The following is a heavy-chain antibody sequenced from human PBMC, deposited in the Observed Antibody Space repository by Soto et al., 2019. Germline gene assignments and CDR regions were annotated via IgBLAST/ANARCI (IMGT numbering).Heavy chain of an antibody. CDR1: GGSISSGGYY. V-gene: IGHV4-31*03. Sequence: QVQLQESGPGLVKPSQTLSLTCTVSGGSISSGGYYWSWIRQHPGKGLEWIGYIYYSGSTYYNPSLKSRVTISVDTSKNQFSLKLSSVTAADTAVYYCARAWDGRCSGYDEGPVDYWGQGTLVTVSS. D-gene: IGHD5-12*01. CDR2: IYYSGST. J-gene: IGHJ4*02. CDR3: ARAWDGRCSGYDEGPVDY.